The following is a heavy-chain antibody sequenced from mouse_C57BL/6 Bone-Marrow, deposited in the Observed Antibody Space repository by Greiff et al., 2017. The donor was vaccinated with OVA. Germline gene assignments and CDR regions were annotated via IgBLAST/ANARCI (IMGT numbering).Heavy chain of an antibody. CDR3: ARWGTTVAFDY. V-gene: IGHV1-63*01. Sequence: VQLQQSGAELVRPGTSVKMSCKASGYTFTNYWIGWAKQRPGHGLEWIGDIYPGGGYHEYNEKFRGKATLTADNSSSTAYMQFSSLTSEDSAIYYWARWGTTVAFDYWGQGTTLTVSS. CDR2: IYPGGGYH. CDR1: GYTFTNYW. D-gene: IGHD1-1*01. J-gene: IGHJ2*01.